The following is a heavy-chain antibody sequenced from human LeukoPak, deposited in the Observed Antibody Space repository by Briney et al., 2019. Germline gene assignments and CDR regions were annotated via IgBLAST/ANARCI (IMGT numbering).Heavy chain of an antibody. CDR2: ISSSGSTI. J-gene: IGHJ4*02. CDR1: GFTFSSYS. V-gene: IGHV3-48*04. D-gene: IGHD6-19*01. Sequence: GGSLRLSCTASGFTFSSYSMNWVRQAPGKGLEWVSYISSSGSTIYYADSVKGRFTISRDNAKNSLYLQMNSLRAQDTAVYYCAKETGYSIGWVDYWGQGTLVTVSS. CDR3: AKETGYSIGWVDY.